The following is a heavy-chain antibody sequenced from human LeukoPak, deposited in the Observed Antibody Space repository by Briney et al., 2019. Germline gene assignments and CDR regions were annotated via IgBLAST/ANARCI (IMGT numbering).Heavy chain of an antibody. D-gene: IGHD4-17*01. J-gene: IGHJ4*02. Sequence: LAGGSLRLSCAASGFTFSSYWMSWVRQTPGKGLEWVASIKEDGSEKKYVDSVKGRFTISRDNAKNSLYLQMNSLRAEDTAVYCCAREWLHGDYDYWGQGTLVTVSS. CDR1: GFTFSSYW. V-gene: IGHV3-7*01. CDR2: IKEDGSEK. CDR3: AREWLHGDYDY.